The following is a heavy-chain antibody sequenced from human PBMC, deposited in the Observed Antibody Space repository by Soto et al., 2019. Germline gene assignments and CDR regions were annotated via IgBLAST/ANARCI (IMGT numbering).Heavy chain of an antibody. J-gene: IGHJ4*02. Sequence: SETLSLTCIVSGESISSSSYYWGWIRKPPGKGLEWIGSIYYSGRTYYNPSFKSRVTISIDTSKNQFSLKLSSVTATDTAVDYCARQRTTGVTQDYFDHWGQGALVTVSS. CDR1: GESISSSSYY. D-gene: IGHD2-21*02. CDR2: IYYSGRT. V-gene: IGHV4-39*01. CDR3: ARQRTTGVTQDYFDH.